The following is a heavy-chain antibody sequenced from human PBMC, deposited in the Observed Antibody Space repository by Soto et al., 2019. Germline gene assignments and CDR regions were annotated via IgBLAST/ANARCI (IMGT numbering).Heavy chain of an antibody. Sequence: PGESLKIYCKGSGYSFTSYWIGCVSQKPGKGLEWMGIIYPGDSDTRYSPSFQGQVTSSADKSSSSAYLQWSSLKASYIAMYDWERQGRGHGMDVWGEGTISTVSS. J-gene: IGHJ6*04. V-gene: IGHV5-51*01. CDR3: ERQGRGHGMDV. CDR2: IYPGDSDT. CDR1: GYSFTSYW.